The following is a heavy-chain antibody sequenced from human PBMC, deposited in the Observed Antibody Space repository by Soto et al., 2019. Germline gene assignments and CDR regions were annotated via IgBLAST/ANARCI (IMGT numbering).Heavy chain of an antibody. V-gene: IGHV1-69*13. Sequence: SVKVSCKASGGTFSSYAISWVRQAPGQGLEWMGGIIPIFGTANYAQKFQGRVTITADESTSTAYMELSSLRSEDTAVYYCARERDIVVVTAIPEGMDVWGQGTTVTVSS. J-gene: IGHJ6*02. CDR1: GGTFSSYA. D-gene: IGHD2-21*02. CDR2: IIPIFGTA. CDR3: ARERDIVVVTAIPEGMDV.